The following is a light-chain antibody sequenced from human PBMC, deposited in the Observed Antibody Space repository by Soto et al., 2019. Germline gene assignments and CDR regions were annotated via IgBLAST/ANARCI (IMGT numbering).Light chain of an antibody. CDR1: QSLSGNY. CDR3: QHYVSSTWT. V-gene: IGKV3-20*01. J-gene: IGKJ1*01. CDR2: GAS. Sequence: EIVLTQSPGILSLPPGERATLSCRASQSLSGNYLAWYQKKPGQPPMLLIYGASIRATGLPDRFSGSGSGTDFTLTISRLEPEDFAVYYCQHYVSSTWTFGQGTNVENK.